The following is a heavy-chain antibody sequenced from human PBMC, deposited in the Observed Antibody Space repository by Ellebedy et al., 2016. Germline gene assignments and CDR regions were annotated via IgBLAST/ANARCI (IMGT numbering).Heavy chain of an antibody. V-gene: IGHV1-18*04. D-gene: IGHD3-10*01. Sequence: ASVKVSCXASGYIFTSFGISWVRQAPGQGLVWMGWISAYNGYTNYAQNFQGRVTVTTDSSTSTAYMELRSLSSDDTAVYYCARGFYGSGTFAAPNDAFDIWGQGTMVTVSS. CDR2: ISAYNGYT. CDR3: ARGFYGSGTFAAPNDAFDI. J-gene: IGHJ3*02. CDR1: GYIFTSFG.